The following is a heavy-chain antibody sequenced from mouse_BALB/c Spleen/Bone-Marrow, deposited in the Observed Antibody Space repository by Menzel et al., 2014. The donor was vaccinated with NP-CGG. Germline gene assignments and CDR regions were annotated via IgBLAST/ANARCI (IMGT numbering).Heavy chain of an antibody. Sequence: DVHLVESGGGLVQPGGSLKLSCAASGFTFSSYTMSWVRQTPEKRLEWVAYISNGGGSTYYPDTVKGRFTISRDNAKNTLYLQMSSLKSEDTAMYYCARRSAATYYFGYWGQGTTLTVSS. V-gene: IGHV5-12-2*01. J-gene: IGHJ2*01. D-gene: IGHD1-2*01. CDR1: GFTFSSYT. CDR2: ISNGGGST. CDR3: ARRSAATYYFGY.